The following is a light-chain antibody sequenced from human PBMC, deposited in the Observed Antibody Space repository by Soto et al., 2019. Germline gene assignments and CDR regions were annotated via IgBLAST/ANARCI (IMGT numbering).Light chain of an antibody. CDR2: EVT. V-gene: IGLV2-14*01. CDR1: SGNMGSYNR. Sequence: QSVLTQPASVSGSPGQSITISCTETSGNMGSYNRVSWYQQHPGKAPKLIIYEVTDRPSGVSNRFSGSKSGNTASLTISGLQAEDEAEYYCSSYTNINTRACVFGTGTQLTVL. J-gene: IGLJ7*01. CDR3: SSYTNINTRACV.